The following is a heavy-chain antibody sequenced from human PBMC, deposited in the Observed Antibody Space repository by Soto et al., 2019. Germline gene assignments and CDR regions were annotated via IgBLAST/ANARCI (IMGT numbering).Heavy chain of an antibody. CDR3: ARGRTIVRGWVGWYFDL. CDR2: IGTAGDP. V-gene: IGHV3-13*05. D-gene: IGHD3-10*01. Sequence: EVQLVESGGGLVQPGGSLRLSCAASGFTFSSYDMHWVRQATGKGLEWVSAIGTAGDPYYPGSVKGRFTISRENAQNSLYLHMNSLRAGDTAVYYCARGRTIVRGWVGWYFDLWGRVTLVTASS. J-gene: IGHJ2*01. CDR1: GFTFSSYD.